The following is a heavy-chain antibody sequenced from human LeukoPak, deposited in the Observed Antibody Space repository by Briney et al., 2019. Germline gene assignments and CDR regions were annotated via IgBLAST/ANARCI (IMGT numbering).Heavy chain of an antibody. CDR2: IYYSGST. J-gene: IGHJ4*02. Sequence: SETLSLTCTVSGGSISSYYWSWIRQPPGKGLEWIEYIYYSGSTNYNPSLKSRVTISVDTSKNQFSLKLSSVTAADTAVSYCARDYSNYFDYWGQGTLVTVSS. D-gene: IGHD4-11*01. V-gene: IGHV4-59*01. CDR3: ARDYSNYFDY. CDR1: GGSISSYY.